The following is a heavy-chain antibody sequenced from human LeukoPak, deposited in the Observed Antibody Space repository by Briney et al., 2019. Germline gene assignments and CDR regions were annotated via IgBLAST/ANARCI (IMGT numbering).Heavy chain of an antibody. J-gene: IGHJ4*02. CDR3: ARPRNRYNWNYGHFDY. CDR2: IWYDGSNK. CDR1: GFTFSSYG. Sequence: PGGSLRLSCAASGFTFSSYGMHWVRQAPGKGLEWVAFIWYDGSNKYYADSVKGRFTISRDNSKNTLYLQMNSLRAEDTAVYYCARPRNRYNWNYGHFDYWGQGTLVTVSS. D-gene: IGHD1-7*01. V-gene: IGHV3-30*02.